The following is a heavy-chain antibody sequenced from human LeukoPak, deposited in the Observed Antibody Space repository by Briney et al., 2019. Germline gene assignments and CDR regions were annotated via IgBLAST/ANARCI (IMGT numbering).Heavy chain of an antibody. CDR1: GFTFNIYA. J-gene: IGHJ4*02. D-gene: IGHD3-10*01. V-gene: IGHV3-23*01. CDR3: ARGGWPFDF. Sequence: PGGSLRLSCAASGFTFNIYAMSWVRQAPGKGLEWVSSINDSGDVINYADSVKGRFTIARDDSKNMVYLEMKSLTAEDTAFYYCARGGWPFDFWGQGILVTVSS. CDR2: INDSGDVI.